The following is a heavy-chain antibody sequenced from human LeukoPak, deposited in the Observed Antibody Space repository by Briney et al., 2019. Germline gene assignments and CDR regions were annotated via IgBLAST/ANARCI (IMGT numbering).Heavy chain of an antibody. D-gene: IGHD1-26*01. CDR2: IYYSGST. V-gene: IGHV4-59*12. CDR1: GGSMSPYH. J-gene: IGHJ4*02. CDR3: ARHPSGSRLRFDY. Sequence: PSETLSLTCTVSGGSMSPYHWGWIRQPPGKGLEWTGYIYYSGSTNYNPSLKSRVTISVDTSKNQFSLKLSSVTAADTAVYYCARHPSGSRLRFDYWGQGTLVTVSS.